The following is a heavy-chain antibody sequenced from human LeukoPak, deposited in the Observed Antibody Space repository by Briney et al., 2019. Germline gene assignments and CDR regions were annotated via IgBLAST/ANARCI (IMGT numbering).Heavy chain of an antibody. D-gene: IGHD5-24*01. CDR2: IWYDGSHR. J-gene: IGHJ4*02. V-gene: IGHV3-33*01. CDR1: GFTFSSHG. CDR3: VRDNAAADGALDY. Sequence: GRSLRLSCVASGFTFSSHGMRWVRQAPGKGLEWVAVIWYDGSHRYYPDSVKGRFTISRDNSKNTLFLQMDSLRVDDTAVYYCVRDNAAADGALDYWGQGSLVTVSS.